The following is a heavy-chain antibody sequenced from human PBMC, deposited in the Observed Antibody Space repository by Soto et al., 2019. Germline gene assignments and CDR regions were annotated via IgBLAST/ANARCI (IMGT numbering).Heavy chain of an antibody. CDR3: ARGYNWNYILHYYGMDV. J-gene: IGHJ6*02. V-gene: IGHV1-69*13. Sequence: SVEVCCKASGGTFSSYAISWVRRAPGQGLEWMGGIIPIFGTANYAQKFQGRVTITADESTSTAYMELSSLRSEDTAVYYCARGYNWNYILHYYGMDVWGQGTTVTVSS. D-gene: IGHD1-7*01. CDR1: GGTFSSYA. CDR2: IIPIFGTA.